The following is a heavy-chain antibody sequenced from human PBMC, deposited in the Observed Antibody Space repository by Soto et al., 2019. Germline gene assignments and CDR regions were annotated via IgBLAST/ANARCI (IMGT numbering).Heavy chain of an antibody. V-gene: IGHV4-4*02. D-gene: IGHD5-18*01. Sequence: SETMSVTCAVSGGSISSSNGWSWVRQPPGKGLEWIGEIYHSGSTNYNPSLKSRVTISVDKSKNQFSLKLSSVTAADTAVYYCARGASGYSDGYFDYWGQRPLVTVSP. CDR3: ARGASGYSDGYFDY. CDR2: IYHSGST. J-gene: IGHJ4*02. CDR1: GGSISSSNG.